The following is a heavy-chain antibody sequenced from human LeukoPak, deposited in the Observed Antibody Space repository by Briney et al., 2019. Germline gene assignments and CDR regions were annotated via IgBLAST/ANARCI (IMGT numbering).Heavy chain of an antibody. J-gene: IGHJ4*02. Sequence: GGSLRLSCEASGFTFSYFVMHWVRQSPGKGLEYVAGIDTNEDMTCYARSVKGRFTISRDNDKNTVYLQMDSLRPEDTAVYYCARDVKYYFGSGSYQWGQGALVTVSS. CDR1: GFTFSYFV. V-gene: IGHV3-64*01. CDR2: IDTNEDMT. CDR3: ARDVKYYFGSGSYQ. D-gene: IGHD3-10*01.